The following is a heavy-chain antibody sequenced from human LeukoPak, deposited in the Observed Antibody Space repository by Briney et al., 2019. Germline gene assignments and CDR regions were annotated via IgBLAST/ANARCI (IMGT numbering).Heavy chain of an antibody. CDR3: AKDRGVTAVPNHFDY. CDR2: ISGSGGST. J-gene: IGHJ4*02. V-gene: IGHV3-23*01. D-gene: IGHD2-21*02. CDR1: GFTFSSYA. Sequence: GGSLRLSCAASGFTFSSYAMNWVRQAPGKGLEWVSAISGSGGSTYYADSVKGRFTISRDNSKNTLYLQMNSLRAEDTAVYYCAKDRGVTAVPNHFDYWGQGTLVTVSS.